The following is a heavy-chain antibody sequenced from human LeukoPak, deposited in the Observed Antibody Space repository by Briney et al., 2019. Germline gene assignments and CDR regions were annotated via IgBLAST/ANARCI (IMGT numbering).Heavy chain of an antibody. CDR2: INPNSGGT. Sequence: ASVKVSCKASGYTFTGYYMHWVRQAPGQGLEWMGWINPNSGGTNYAQKFQGRVTMTRDTSISTAYMELSRLRSDDTAVYYCARDMVVLRFLEWASGGWFDPWGQGTLVTVSS. CDR3: ARDMVVLRFLEWASGGWFDP. D-gene: IGHD3-3*01. V-gene: IGHV1-2*02. CDR1: GYTFTGYY. J-gene: IGHJ5*02.